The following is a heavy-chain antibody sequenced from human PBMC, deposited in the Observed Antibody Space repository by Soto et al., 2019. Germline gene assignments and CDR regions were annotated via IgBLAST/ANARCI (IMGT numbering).Heavy chain of an antibody. CDR2: IRGKAYSGAA. J-gene: IGHJ4*02. CDR3: NRGMYPAYETSPLFFDY. V-gene: IGHV3-49*05. D-gene: IGHD5-12*01. CDR1: GFTFGAYA. Sequence: DVQLVESGGGLVKPGRSLRLSRTTSGFTFGAYAVSWFRQAPGKGLEWLGFIRGKAYSGAAEYAASVNGRFTISRDAYKSIAYLQMNSMKPEDTAVYYCNRGMYPAYETSPLFFDYWGQGTLVTVSS.